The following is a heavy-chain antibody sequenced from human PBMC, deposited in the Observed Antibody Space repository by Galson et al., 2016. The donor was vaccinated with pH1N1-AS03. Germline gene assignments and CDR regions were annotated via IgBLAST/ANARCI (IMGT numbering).Heavy chain of an antibody. CDR1: GFTFRNYE. D-gene: IGHD2/OR15-2a*01. CDR3: ARDGAPVSIYYHGLDV. V-gene: IGHV3-48*03. J-gene: IGHJ6*02. Sequence: SLRLSCAASGFTFRNYEMTWVRQAPGKGLEWISYISDDGNAIYYADSVKGRFTISRDNAKNSLYLQMNSLRAEDTAVYYCARDGAPVSIYYHGLDVWGQGITVTVSS. CDR2: ISDDGNAI.